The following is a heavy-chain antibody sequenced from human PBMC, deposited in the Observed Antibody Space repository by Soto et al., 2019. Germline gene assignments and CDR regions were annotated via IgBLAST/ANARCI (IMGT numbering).Heavy chain of an antibody. CDR1: GGSISSSSYY. CDR2: IYYSGST. D-gene: IGHD2-15*01. V-gene: IGHV4-39*01. Sequence: PSETVSLTCTVSGGSISSSSYYWGWIRQPPGKGLEWIGSIYYSGSTYYNPSLKSRVTISVDTSKNQFSLKLSSVTAADTAVYYCARHTPAISISDHWGQGTLVT. J-gene: IGHJ4*02. CDR3: ARHTPAISISDH.